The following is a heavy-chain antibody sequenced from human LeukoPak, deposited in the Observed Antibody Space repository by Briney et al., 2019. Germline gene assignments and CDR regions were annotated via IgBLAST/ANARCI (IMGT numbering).Heavy chain of an antibody. CDR1: GFTFSSYA. Sequence: GGSLRLSCAASGFTFSSYAMSWVRQAPGKGLEWVSTISGSGGSTYYADSVKGRFTISRDISKNTLYLQMNSLRAEDTAVYYCAKDLGRLHVGMDVWGQGTTVTVSS. CDR2: ISGSGGST. CDR3: AKDLGRLHVGMDV. V-gene: IGHV3-23*01. J-gene: IGHJ6*02. D-gene: IGHD7-27*01.